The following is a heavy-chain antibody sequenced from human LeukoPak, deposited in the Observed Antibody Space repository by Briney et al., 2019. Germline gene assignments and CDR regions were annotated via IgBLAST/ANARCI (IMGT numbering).Heavy chain of an antibody. V-gene: IGHV1-18*01. Sequence: ASVKVSCKASVYTFINYGISWVRQAPGQGLEWMGWISAYNGNTNYAQKFQGRVTMTTDTSTSTAYMELRSLKSDDTAVYYCARDRGDGYTGGHWGQGTLVTVSS. J-gene: IGHJ4*02. CDR2: ISAYNGNT. CDR1: VYTFINYG. D-gene: IGHD5-24*01. CDR3: ARDRGDGYTGGH.